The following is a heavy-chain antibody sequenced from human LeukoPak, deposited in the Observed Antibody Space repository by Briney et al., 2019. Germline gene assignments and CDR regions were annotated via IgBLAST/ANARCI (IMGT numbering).Heavy chain of an antibody. D-gene: IGHD1-14*01. CDR3: ARDNRNPFDY. V-gene: IGHV3-23*01. CDR2: ISGSGGST. J-gene: IGHJ4*02. CDR1: GFTFSSYA. Sequence: GGSLRLSCAASGFTFSSYAMSWVRQAPGKGLEWVSAISGSGGSTYYADSVKGRFTISRDNSKNSLYLQVDSLRAEDTAVYYCARDNRNPFDYWGQGTLVTVSS.